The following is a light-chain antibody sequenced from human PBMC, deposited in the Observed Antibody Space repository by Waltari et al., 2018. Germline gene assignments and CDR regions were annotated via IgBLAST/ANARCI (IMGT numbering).Light chain of an antibody. CDR2: DVT. V-gene: IGLV2-14*03. J-gene: IGLJ2*01. Sequence: SALTQPDSVSGSPGQSITISCSGISSDRGGYNYVSWYQQHPGEAPKVIIYDVTNRPSGVSNRFSGSKSGSSASLIISGLQPEDDAVYYCSSFTSSTTGIFGGGTKLTVL. CDR1: SSDRGGYNY. CDR3: SSFTSSTTGI.